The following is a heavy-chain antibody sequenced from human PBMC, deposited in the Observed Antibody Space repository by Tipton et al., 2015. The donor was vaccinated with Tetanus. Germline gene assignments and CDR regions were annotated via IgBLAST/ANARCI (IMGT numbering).Heavy chain of an antibody. Sequence: QLVQSGAEVKKPGSSVKVSCKASGGTFRYHAISWVRQAPGQGFEWMGGIIPIFGSTKYAQKFQGRVTITADQSTNTVYMDVSTLQSEDTAVYFCAKASKMATNWYHFDYWGQGTLVTVSS. J-gene: IGHJ4*02. CDR3: AKASKMATNWYHFDY. CDR2: IIPIFGST. CDR1: GGTFRYHA. D-gene: IGHD5-24*01. V-gene: IGHV1-69*01.